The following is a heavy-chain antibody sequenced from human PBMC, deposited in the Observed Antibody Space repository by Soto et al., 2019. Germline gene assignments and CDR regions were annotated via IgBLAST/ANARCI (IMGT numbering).Heavy chain of an antibody. CDR1: GGSISSAGYN. D-gene: IGHD6-13*01. CDR3: ARDTSSTSLRAEYFQF. J-gene: IGHJ1*01. V-gene: IGHV4-39*02. Sequence: SETLSLTCTVSGGSISSAGYNWSWIRQSPGKGLEWIGSVHHSVTTYYNPSLKGRVTISMDTSKNQFSLRLTSVTAADTAVYYCARDTSSTSLRAEYFQFWGQGTQVTVSS. CDR2: VHHSVTT.